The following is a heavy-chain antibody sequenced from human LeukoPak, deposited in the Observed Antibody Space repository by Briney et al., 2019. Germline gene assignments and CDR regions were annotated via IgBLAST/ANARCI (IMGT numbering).Heavy chain of an antibody. J-gene: IGHJ4*02. CDR1: GYTFTGYY. D-gene: IGHD6-19*01. V-gene: IGHV1-46*01. CDR2: INPNSGST. CDR3: ARALYSSGWYGNLDY. Sequence: ASVKVSCKASGYTFTGYYMHWVRQAPGQGLEWMGWINPNSGSTSYAQKFQGRVTMTRDMSTSTVYMELSSLRSEDTAVYYCARALYSSGWYGNLDYWGQGTLVTVSS.